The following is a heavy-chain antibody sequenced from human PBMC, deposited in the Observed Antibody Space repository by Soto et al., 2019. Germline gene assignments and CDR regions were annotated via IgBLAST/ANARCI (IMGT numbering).Heavy chain of an antibody. V-gene: IGHV1-18*01. CDR2: ISAHNGNT. J-gene: IGHJ4*02. CDR1: GYTFTSYG. Sequence: QVHLVQSGAEVKKPGASVKVSCKASGYTFTSYGITWVRQAPGQGLERMGWISAHNGNTDYAQKLQGRVIVTIDTSTSTAYMELRSLISDYQAVYYCARGRYGDYWGQGALVTVSS. CDR3: ARGRYGDY. D-gene: IGHD1-1*01.